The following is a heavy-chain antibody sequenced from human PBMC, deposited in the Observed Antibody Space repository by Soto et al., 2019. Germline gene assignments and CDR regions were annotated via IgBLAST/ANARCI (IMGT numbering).Heavy chain of an antibody. V-gene: IGHV1-69*13. Sequence: SVKVSCKASGGTFRSYAMSWVRPAPGQGREWMVGIIPIFGTANYAQKFQGRVTITADESTSTAYMELSSLRSEDTAVYYCAGGLGPFYYYGSGSSYFDYWGQ. CDR3: AGGLGPFYYYGSGSSYFDY. CDR1: GGTFRSYA. D-gene: IGHD3-10*01. CDR2: IIPIFGTA. J-gene: IGHJ4*03.